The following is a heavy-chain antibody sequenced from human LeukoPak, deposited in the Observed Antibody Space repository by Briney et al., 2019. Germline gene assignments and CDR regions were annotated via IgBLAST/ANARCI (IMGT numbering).Heavy chain of an antibody. CDR2: ISWNSGSI. CDR3: AKDIMVMYSSGGGMDV. V-gene: IGHV3-9*01. CDR1: EFTFDDYA. D-gene: IGHD6-19*01. J-gene: IGHJ6*02. Sequence: GGSLRLSCAASEFTFDDYAMHWVRHAPGKGLEWVSGISWNSGSIGYADSVKGRFTISRDNAKNSLYLQMNSLRAEDTALYYCAKDIMVMYSSGGGMDVWGQGTTVTVSS.